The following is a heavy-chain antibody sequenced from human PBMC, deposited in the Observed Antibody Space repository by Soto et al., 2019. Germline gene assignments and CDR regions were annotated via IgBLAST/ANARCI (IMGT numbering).Heavy chain of an antibody. Sequence: PSETLSLTCAVSGGSISSGGYSWSWIRQPPGKGLEWIGYIRHSGSTYYNPSLKSRVTISVDRSKNQFSLKLSSVTAADTAVYYCARGGNNHYYHSNSDYYYYGMDVWGQGTTVTVSS. D-gene: IGHD3-22*01. CDR3: ARGGNNHYYHSNSDYYYYGMDV. V-gene: IGHV4-30-2*01. J-gene: IGHJ6*02. CDR1: GGSISSGGYS. CDR2: IRHSGST.